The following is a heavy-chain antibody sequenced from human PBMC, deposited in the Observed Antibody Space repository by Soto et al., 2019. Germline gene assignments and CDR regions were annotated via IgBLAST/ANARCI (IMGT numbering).Heavy chain of an antibody. Sequence: SETLSLTCTVSGGSISSYYWSWIRQPAGKGLEWIGRIYTSGSTNYNPSLKSRVTMSVDTSKNQFSLKLSSVTAADTAVYYCARESEAYCSGGSCYRFDYRGRGPLVTLSS. D-gene: IGHD2-15*01. CDR3: ARESEAYCSGGSCYRFDY. CDR1: GGSISSYY. V-gene: IGHV4-4*07. J-gene: IGHJ4*02. CDR2: IYTSGST.